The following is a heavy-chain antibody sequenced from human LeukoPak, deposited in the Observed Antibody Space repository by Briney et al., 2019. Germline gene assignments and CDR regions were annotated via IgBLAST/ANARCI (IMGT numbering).Heavy chain of an antibody. Sequence: GGSLRLSCAASGFTFSSYSMNWVRQAPGKGLEWVSSISSSSSYIYYADSVKGRFTISRDNAKNSLYLQMNSLRAEDTAVYYCARDSRRGAVFDYWGQGTLVTVSS. CDR2: ISSSSSYI. V-gene: IGHV3-21*01. CDR1: GFTFSSYS. CDR3: ARDSRRGAVFDY. D-gene: IGHD3-10*01. J-gene: IGHJ4*02.